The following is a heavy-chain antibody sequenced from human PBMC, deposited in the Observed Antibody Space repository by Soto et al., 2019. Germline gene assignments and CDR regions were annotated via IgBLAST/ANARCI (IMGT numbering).Heavy chain of an antibody. CDR3: AKALVYAPDY. V-gene: IGHV3-30*18. D-gene: IGHD2-8*01. Sequence: GGSLRLSCAASGFTFSSYGMHWVRQAPGKGLEWVAVISYDGSNKYYADSVKGRFTISRDNSKNTLYLQMNSLRAEDTAVYYCAKALVYAPDYWGQGTLVTVSS. J-gene: IGHJ4*02. CDR2: ISYDGSNK. CDR1: GFTFSSYG.